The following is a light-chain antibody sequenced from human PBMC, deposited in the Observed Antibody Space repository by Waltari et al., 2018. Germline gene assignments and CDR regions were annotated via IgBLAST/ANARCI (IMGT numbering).Light chain of an antibody. CDR2: DVS. CDR1: SSDVGAYHF. J-gene: IGLJ2*01. Sequence: QSALTQPASVSGSPGQSITISCTGTSSDVGAYHFVSWYQQHPGKAPKFMIYDVSKRPSGVSNRFSGSKAGNTASLTISGLQAEDEADYYCCSYAGTSTVIFGGGTKLTVL. CDR3: CSYAGTSTVI. V-gene: IGLV2-23*02.